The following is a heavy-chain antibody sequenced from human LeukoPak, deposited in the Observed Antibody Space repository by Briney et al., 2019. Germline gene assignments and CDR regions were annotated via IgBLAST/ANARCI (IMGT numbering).Heavy chain of an antibody. CDR1: GFTFSSYS. CDR2: ISSSSSYI. V-gene: IGHV3-21*01. Sequence: GGSLRLSCAASGFTFSSYSMNWVRQAPGRGLEWVSSISSSSSYIYYADSVKGRFTISRDNAKNSLYLQMNSLRAEDTAVYYCASGLGDDSSGYYYYYYYMDVWGKGTTVTVSS. D-gene: IGHD3-22*01. J-gene: IGHJ6*03. CDR3: ASGLGDDSSGYYYYYYYMDV.